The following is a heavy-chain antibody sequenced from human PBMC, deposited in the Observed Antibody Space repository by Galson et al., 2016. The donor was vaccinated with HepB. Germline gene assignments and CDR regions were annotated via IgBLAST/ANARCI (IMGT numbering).Heavy chain of an antibody. Sequence: SLRLSCAASGFTFRTSWLSRVRHPPGQGPEWVANINPAGSQTYYVDSVKGRFTISKDNAKNSLYLRMNSLRADDTAVYYCARDPMRFAFDLWGQGTMVTVSS. CDR3: ARDPMRFAFDL. V-gene: IGHV3-7*01. J-gene: IGHJ3*01. CDR1: GFTFRTSW. CDR2: INPAGSQT.